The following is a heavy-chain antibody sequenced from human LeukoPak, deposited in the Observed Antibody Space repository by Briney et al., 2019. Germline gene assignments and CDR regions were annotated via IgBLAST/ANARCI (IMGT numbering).Heavy chain of an antibody. D-gene: IGHD3-10*01. CDR1: GFTFSSYS. Sequence: GGSLRLSCAASGFTFSSYSMNGVRQAPGKGLEWVSSISSSSSYIYYADSVKGRFTISRDNAKNSLYLQMNSLRAEDTAVYYCARDTKAYYGSGSYFDYWGQGTLVTVSS. CDR2: ISSSSSYI. V-gene: IGHV3-21*04. CDR3: ARDTKAYYGSGSYFDY. J-gene: IGHJ4*02.